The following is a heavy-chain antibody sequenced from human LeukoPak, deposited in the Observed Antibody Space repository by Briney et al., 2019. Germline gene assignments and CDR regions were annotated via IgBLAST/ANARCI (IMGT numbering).Heavy chain of an antibody. Sequence: ASVTVSCKASGYTFTGYYMHWVRQAPGQGLEWMGRINPNSGGTNYAQEFQGRVTMTRDTSISTAYMELSRLRSDDTAVYYCARDLGDFWSGDTYYYGMDVWGQGTTVTVSS. J-gene: IGHJ6*02. CDR3: ARDLGDFWSGDTYYYGMDV. V-gene: IGHV1-2*06. CDR2: INPNSGGT. CDR1: GYTFTGYY. D-gene: IGHD3-3*01.